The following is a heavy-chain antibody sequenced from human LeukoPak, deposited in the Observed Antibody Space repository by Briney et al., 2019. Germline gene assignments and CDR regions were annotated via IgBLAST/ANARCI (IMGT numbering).Heavy chain of an antibody. V-gene: IGHV1-3*01. CDR3: ARGAGSYDILTGYSPYYYYYGMDV. Sequence: ASVKVSCKAFGYTFTSYAMHWVRQAPGQRLEWMGWINAGNGNTKYSQKFQGRVTITRDTSASTAYMELSSLRSEDTAVYYCARGAGSYDILTGYSPYYYYYGMDVWGQGTTVTVSS. CDR2: INAGNGNT. J-gene: IGHJ6*02. D-gene: IGHD3-9*01. CDR1: GYTFTSYA.